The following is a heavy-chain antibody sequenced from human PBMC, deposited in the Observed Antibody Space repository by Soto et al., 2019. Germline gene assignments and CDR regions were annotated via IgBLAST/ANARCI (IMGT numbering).Heavy chain of an antibody. V-gene: IGHV1-69*13. D-gene: IGHD3-9*01. J-gene: IGHJ4*02. Sequence: GASVKVSCKASGGTFSSYAISWVRQAPGQGLEWMGGIIPIFGTANYAQKFQGRVTITADESTSTAYMELSSLRSEDTAVYYCARERGLRYLGKTDYFDYWGQGTLVTVSS. CDR1: GGTFSSYA. CDR2: IIPIFGTA. CDR3: ARERGLRYLGKTDYFDY.